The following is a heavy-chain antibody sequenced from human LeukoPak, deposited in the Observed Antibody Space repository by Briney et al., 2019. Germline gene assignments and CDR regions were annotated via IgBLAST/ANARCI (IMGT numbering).Heavy chain of an antibody. J-gene: IGHJ3*02. CDR2: IYYSGST. D-gene: IGHD2/OR15-2a*01. CDR1: GGSISSSSYY. CDR3: ARNTARGAFDI. V-gene: IGHV4-39*07. Sequence: SETLSLTCTVSGGSISSSSYYWGWIRQPPGKGLEWIGSIYYSGSTYYNPSLKSRVTISVDTSKNQFSLKLSSVTAADTAVYYCARNTARGAFDIWGQGTMVTASS.